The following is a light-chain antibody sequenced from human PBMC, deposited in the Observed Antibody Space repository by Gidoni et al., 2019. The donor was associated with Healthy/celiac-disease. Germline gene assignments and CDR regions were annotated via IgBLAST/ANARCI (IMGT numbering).Light chain of an antibody. V-gene: IGKV3-11*01. CDR3: QQRSNFFT. CDR2: DAS. J-gene: IGKJ3*01. Sequence: VFTQSPATLSLSPGERATLSCRASQSVSSYLAWYQQKPGQAPRLLIYDASNRATGIPARFSGSGSGTDFTLTISSLEPEDFAVYYCQQRSNFFTFGPGTKVYIK. CDR1: QSVSSY.